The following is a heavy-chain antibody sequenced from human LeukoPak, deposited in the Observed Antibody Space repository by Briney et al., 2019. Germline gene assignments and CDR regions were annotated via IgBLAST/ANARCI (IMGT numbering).Heavy chain of an antibody. D-gene: IGHD6-19*01. CDR2: IYHSGST. CDR3: ARVFCSTWSGCQYLQYSSGPRAFDI. V-gene: IGHV4-30-2*03. Sequence: SQTLSHTCTVSGESISSGGYYWSWIRQPPGRGLEWIGGIYHSGSTYYNPSPTSRVTISVDTSKNQFSLKLSSVTAADTAVYYCARVFCSTWSGCQYLQYSSGPRAFDIWGQGTMVTVSS. J-gene: IGHJ3*02. CDR1: GESISSGGYY.